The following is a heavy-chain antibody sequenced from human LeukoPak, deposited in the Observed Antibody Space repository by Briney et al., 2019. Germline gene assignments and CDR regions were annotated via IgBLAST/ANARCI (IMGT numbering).Heavy chain of an antibody. J-gene: IGHJ4*02. V-gene: IGHV3-21*01. CDR3: AREYYYDSSGYYGLGY. CDR1: GFTFSSYS. D-gene: IGHD3-22*01. Sequence: PGGSLGLSCAASGFTFSSYSMNWVRQAPGKGLEWVSSISSSSSYIYYADSVKGRFTISRDNAKNSLYLQMNSLRAEDTAVYYCAREYYYDSSGYYGLGYWGQGTLVTVSS. CDR2: ISSSSSYI.